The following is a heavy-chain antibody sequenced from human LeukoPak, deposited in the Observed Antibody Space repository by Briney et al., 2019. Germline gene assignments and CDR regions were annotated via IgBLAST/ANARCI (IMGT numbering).Heavy chain of an antibody. CDR2: ITASGGT. Sequence: QAGGSLRLSCAASGFTFSSYAMSWVRQAPGKGLEWVSTITASGGTYYADSLKGRFTISRDTSKNTLYLQTNSLRAEDTAVYYCAKRGHYYFDQWGQGTLVTVSS. V-gene: IGHV3-23*01. J-gene: IGHJ4*02. D-gene: IGHD3-3*02. CDR1: GFTFSSYA. CDR3: AKRGHYYFDQ.